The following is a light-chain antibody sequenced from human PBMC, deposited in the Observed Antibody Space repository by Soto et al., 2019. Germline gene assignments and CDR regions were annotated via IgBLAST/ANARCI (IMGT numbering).Light chain of an antibody. Sequence: IVLSQSPGTLSLSPGERATLSCRASQSVTNRYLAWYRQKPGQAPRLLIFGASIRDTGIPDRFSGSGSGTDFTLTISRLEPEDFGVYYCQQYGSSPGTFGQGTKGEIK. CDR1: QSVTNRY. V-gene: IGKV3-20*01. J-gene: IGKJ1*01. CDR3: QQYGSSPGT. CDR2: GAS.